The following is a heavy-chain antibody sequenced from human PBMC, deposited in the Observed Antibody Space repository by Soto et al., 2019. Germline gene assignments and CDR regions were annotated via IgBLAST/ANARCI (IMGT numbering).Heavy chain of an antibody. Sequence: ELQLVPSGAEVKKPGESLKISCKGSGYNFANYWIGWVRQMPGKGLEWMGIIYPGNSDTRYSPSFQGQVTISADTSISTAYLDWSSLKASDTAIYYCARHVYYDVLKKNYWGQGTLVTVSS. J-gene: IGHJ4*02. V-gene: IGHV5-51*01. CDR1: GYNFANYW. CDR3: ARHVYYDVLKKNY. CDR2: IYPGNSDT. D-gene: IGHD3-9*01.